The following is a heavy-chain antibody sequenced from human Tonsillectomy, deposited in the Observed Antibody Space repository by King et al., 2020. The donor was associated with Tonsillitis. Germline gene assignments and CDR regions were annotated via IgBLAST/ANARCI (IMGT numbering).Heavy chain of an antibody. CDR1: GDSINSASYS. J-gene: IGHJ4*02. CDR2: IFASGST. D-gene: IGHD4-17*01. CDR3: AREDYGDYPY. Sequence: VPLQESGPGLVKPSQTLSLTCTVSGDSINSASYSWNWIRQPAGKGLEWIGRIFASGSTSSNPSLESRVTISVDTSKNHFSLKLSSVTAADTAVYYCAREDYGDYPYWGQGTLVTVSS. V-gene: IGHV4-61*02.